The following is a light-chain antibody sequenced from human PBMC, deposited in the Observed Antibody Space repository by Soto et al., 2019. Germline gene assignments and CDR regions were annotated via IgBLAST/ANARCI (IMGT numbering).Light chain of an antibody. V-gene: IGKV2-28*01. CDR3: MQALQTPRT. CDR1: QSLQYSNGYNY. J-gene: IGKJ2*01. CDR2: LGS. Sequence: DIVMTQSPLSLPVTPGEPASISCRSSQSLQYSNGYNYLDWYLQKPGQSPQLLIYLGSNRASGVPDRFSGSGSGTDFTLKISRVEAEDIGVYYCMQALQTPRTFGQGTKLEI.